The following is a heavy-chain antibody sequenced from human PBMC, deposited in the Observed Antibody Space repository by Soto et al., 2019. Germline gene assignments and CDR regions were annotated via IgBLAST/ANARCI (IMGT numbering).Heavy chain of an antibody. CDR1: GGTFSSYT. V-gene: IGHV1-69*04. J-gene: IGHJ6*02. CDR2: IIPILGIA. CDR3: AREVYHIFTGYLTNCYSYGMDF. Sequence: SVKVSCKASGGTFSSYTISWVRQAPGQGLEWMGRIIPILGIANYAQKFQGRVTVTADKSTSTAYMELSSLRSEDTAVYYCAREVYHIFTGYLTNCYSYGMDFWGQGPTGTVSS. D-gene: IGHD3-9*01.